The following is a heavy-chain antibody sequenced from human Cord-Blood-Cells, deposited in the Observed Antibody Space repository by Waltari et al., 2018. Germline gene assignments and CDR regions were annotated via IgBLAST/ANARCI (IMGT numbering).Heavy chain of an antibody. CDR2: IYYSGRT. V-gene: IGHV4-39*01. CDR1: GGSISSSSYY. J-gene: IGHJ4*02. Sequence: QLQLQESGPGLVKPSETLSLTCTVSGGSISSSSYYWGWIRQPPGKGLEGIGSIYYSGRTTYNPSLKSRVTISVDTSKNQFSLKLSSVTAADTAVYYCARHREGQWLKNWGQGTLVTVSS. CDR3: ARHREGQWLKN. D-gene: IGHD6-19*01.